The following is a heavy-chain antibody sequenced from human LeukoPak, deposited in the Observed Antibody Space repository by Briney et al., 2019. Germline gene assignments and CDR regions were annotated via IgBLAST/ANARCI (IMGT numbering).Heavy chain of an antibody. CDR1: GFNFNNYA. Sequence: GGSLRLSCAAYGFNFNNYAMHWVRQAPGKGLEFVSAISTNGGTTYYAKSVKGSFTISRDNTKNTLFLQMDSLRPEDMAVYYCARGSDYDILTAYVQWGQGALVTVSS. D-gene: IGHD3-9*01. J-gene: IGHJ4*02. V-gene: IGHV3-64*01. CDR2: ISTNGGTT. CDR3: ARGSDYDILTAYVQ.